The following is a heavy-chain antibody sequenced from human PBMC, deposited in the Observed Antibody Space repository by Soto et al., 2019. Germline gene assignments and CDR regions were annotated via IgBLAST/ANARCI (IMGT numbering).Heavy chain of an antibody. Sequence: RRIRKTTRKGLEWVSAISGSGGSTYYADSVKGRFTISRDNSKNTLYLQMNSLRAEDTAVYYCAKDPGYCSGGSCAKYNWFDPWGQGTLVTVSP. J-gene: IGHJ5*02. D-gene: IGHD2-15*01. CDR3: AKDPGYCSGGSCAKYNWFDP. CDR2: ISGSGGST. V-gene: IGHV3-23*01.